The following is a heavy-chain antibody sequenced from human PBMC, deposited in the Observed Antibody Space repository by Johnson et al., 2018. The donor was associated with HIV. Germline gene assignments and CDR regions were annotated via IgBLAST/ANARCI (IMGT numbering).Heavy chain of an antibody. CDR1: GLTVSTNY. CDR3: ARGPPLQWELRGNAFDI. D-gene: IGHD1-26*01. Sequence: VQLVESGGGMVQPGGSLRLSCAASGLTVSTNYMSWVRQAPGRGLEWVSAIGTAGDTYYPGSVKGRFTISRENAKNSLYLQMNSLRAGDTAVYYCARGPPLQWELRGNAFDIWCQGTMVTVSS. CDR2: IGTAGDT. V-gene: IGHV3-13*01. J-gene: IGHJ3*02.